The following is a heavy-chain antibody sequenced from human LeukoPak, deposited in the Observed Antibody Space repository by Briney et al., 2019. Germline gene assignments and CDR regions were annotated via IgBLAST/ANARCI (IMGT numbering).Heavy chain of an antibody. D-gene: IGHD3-10*01. Sequence: ASVKVSCKASGYILSGYYVHWVRQAPGRGLEWLGWVNPNTGDTNSAQKFQGEVTMTRDLSTTTCYMELFSLTYDDTAGFFCAKSGDSYYCPDVCGKGTTVTVSS. CDR2: VNPNTGDT. CDR3: AKSGDSYYCPDV. CDR1: GYILSGYY. V-gene: IGHV1-2*02. J-gene: IGHJ6*04.